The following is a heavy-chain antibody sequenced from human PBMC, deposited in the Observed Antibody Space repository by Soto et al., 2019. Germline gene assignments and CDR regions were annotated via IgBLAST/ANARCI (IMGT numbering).Heavy chain of an antibody. CDR2: IYPGDSDT. D-gene: IGHD3-3*01. CDR1: GYSFTSYW. J-gene: IGHJ6*03. Sequence: PGESLKISCKGSGYSFTSYWIGWVRQMPGKGLEWMGIIYPGDSDTRYSPSFQGQVTISADKSISAAYLQWSSLKASDTAMYYCARHRGGETYYDFWSGYYRKGPLSEYYYYYMDVWGKGTTVTVSS. V-gene: IGHV5-51*01. CDR3: ARHRGGETYYDFWSGYYRKGPLSEYYYYYMDV.